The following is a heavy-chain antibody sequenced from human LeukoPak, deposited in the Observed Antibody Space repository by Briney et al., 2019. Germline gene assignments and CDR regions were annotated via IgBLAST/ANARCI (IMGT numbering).Heavy chain of an antibody. CDR1: GFTFSSYA. CDR3: ANPQAAWGNFDY. CDR2: ISGSGGST. D-gene: IGHD1-26*01. V-gene: IGHV3-23*01. J-gene: IGHJ4*02. Sequence: GGSLRLSCAASGFTFSSYAMSWVRQAPGKGLEWVSAISGSGGSTYYADSVKGRFTTSRDNSKNTLYLQMNSLRAEDTAVYYCANPQAAWGNFDYWGQGTLVTVSS.